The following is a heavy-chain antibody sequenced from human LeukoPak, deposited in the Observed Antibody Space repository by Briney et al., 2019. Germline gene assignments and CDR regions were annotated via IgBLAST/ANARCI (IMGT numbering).Heavy chain of an antibody. Sequence: GGSLRLSCAASGFTFSSYWMSWVRQAPGKGLEWVANIKQDGSEKYYVDSVKGRFTISRDNAKNTLYLQMNSLRAEDTAVYYCARDPGRFSEYYFDYWGQGTLVTVSS. D-gene: IGHD3-16*01. CDR2: IKQDGSEK. CDR1: GFTFSSYW. V-gene: IGHV3-7*01. CDR3: ARDPGRFSEYYFDY. J-gene: IGHJ4*02.